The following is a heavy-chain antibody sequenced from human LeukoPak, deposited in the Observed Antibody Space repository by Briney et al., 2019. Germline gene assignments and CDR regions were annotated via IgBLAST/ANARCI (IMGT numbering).Heavy chain of an antibody. CDR1: GGSISSYY. V-gene: IGHV4-59*12. D-gene: IGHD4-17*01. CDR3: AREYGDFDY. Sequence: SETLSLTCTVSGGSISSYYWSWIRQPPGKGLEWIGYIYYSGSTNYNPSLKSRVTMSMDTSKNQFSLKLNSVTAADTAVYYCAREYGDFDYWGQGTLVTVSS. CDR2: IYYSGST. J-gene: IGHJ4*02.